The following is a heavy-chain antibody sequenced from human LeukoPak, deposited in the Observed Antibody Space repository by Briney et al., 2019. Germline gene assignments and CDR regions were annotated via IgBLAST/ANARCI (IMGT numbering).Heavy chain of an antibody. Sequence: PSETLSLTCTVSGGSISSYYWSWIRQPAGKGLEWIGRLHTSGSTNYNPSLKSRVTMSVDTSKNQFSLKLNSVTAADTAVYYCARDGSGSSPNWFDTWGQGTLVTVSS. D-gene: IGHD1-26*01. CDR1: GGSISSYY. J-gene: IGHJ5*02. CDR2: LHTSGST. V-gene: IGHV4-4*07. CDR3: ARDGSGSSPNWFDT.